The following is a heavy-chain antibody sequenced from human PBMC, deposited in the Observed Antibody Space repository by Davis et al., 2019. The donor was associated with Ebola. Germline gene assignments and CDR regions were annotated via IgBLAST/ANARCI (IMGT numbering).Heavy chain of an antibody. D-gene: IGHD2-15*01. CDR1: GYTFTGYY. J-gene: IGHJ6*02. V-gene: IGHV1-2*02. Sequence: ASVKVSCKASGYTFTGYYMHWVRQAPGQGLEWMGCINPNSGGTNYAQKFQGRVTMTRDTSTSTVYMELSSLRSEDTAVYYCARREGIDCSGGSCYSIDHYYGMDVWGQGTTVTVSS. CDR3: ARREGIDCSGGSCYSIDHYYGMDV. CDR2: INPNSGGT.